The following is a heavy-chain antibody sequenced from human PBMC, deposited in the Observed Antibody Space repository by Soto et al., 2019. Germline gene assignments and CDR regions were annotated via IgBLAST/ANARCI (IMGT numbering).Heavy chain of an antibody. J-gene: IGHJ6*02. V-gene: IGHV3-30*01. CDR3: AKDPVEMAPRTGYYGMDV. Sequence: VAVISYDGNYKSYADSVKGRITISRDNSKKTLYLQMNSLRPEDTAVFYCAKDPVEMAPRTGYYGMDVWGQGTTVTVSS. CDR2: ISYDGNYK. D-gene: IGHD5-12*01.